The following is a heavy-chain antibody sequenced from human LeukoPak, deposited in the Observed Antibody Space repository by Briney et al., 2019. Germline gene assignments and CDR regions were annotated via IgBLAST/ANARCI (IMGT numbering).Heavy chain of an antibody. V-gene: IGHV3-21*04. J-gene: IGHJ4*02. Sequence: KAGGSLRLSCAASGFTFSSFNMNWVRQAPGKGLEWVSSISSTGTYIYYADSVKGRFTISRDNAKNSLYLQMNSLRAEDTAVYYCARDIGYCSSTSCYGTYCSGGSCHLNFDYWGQGTLVTVSS. CDR3: ARDIGYCSSTSCYGTYCSGGSCHLNFDY. CDR2: ISSTGTYI. D-gene: IGHD2-2*03. CDR1: GFTFSSFN.